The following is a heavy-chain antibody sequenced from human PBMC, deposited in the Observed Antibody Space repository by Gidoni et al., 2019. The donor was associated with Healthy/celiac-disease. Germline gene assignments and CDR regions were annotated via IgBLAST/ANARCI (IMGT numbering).Heavy chain of an antibody. CDR3: VGGDCGGDCYRAFDI. CDR1: GGSISSSSYY. J-gene: IGHJ3*02. V-gene: IGHV4-39*01. Sequence: QLQLQASGPGLVKPSETLSLPCTVSGGSISSSSYYWGWIRQPPGKGLEWIGSVYYSGSTYYNPSLKIRVTISVDTSKNQFSLKLSSVTAADTAVYYCVGGDCGGDCYRAFDIWGQGTMVTVSS. D-gene: IGHD2-21*02. CDR2: VYYSGST.